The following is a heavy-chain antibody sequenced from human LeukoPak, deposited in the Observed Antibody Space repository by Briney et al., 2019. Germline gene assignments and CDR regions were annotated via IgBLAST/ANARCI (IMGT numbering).Heavy chain of an antibody. CDR3: ARVPDYGDYDWYFDH. J-gene: IGHJ4*02. V-gene: IGHV3-23*01. CDR1: GFTFSSYA. Sequence: GGSLRLSCAASGFTFSSYAMSWVRQAPGKGLEWVSAISGSGGSTYYADSVKGRFTISRDNAKNSLYLQMDSLRAEDTAVYYCARVPDYGDYDWYFDHWGQGTLVTVSS. D-gene: IGHD4-17*01. CDR2: ISGSGGST.